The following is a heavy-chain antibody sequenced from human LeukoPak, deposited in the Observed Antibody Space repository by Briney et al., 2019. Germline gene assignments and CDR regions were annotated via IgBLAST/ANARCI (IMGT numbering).Heavy chain of an antibody. Sequence: RASVKVSCKASGGTFSSYAISWVRQAPGQGLEWMGGIIPIFGTANYAQKFQGRVTITADESTSTAYMELSSLRSEDTAVYYRARTYYYGSGSYWILDYWGQGTLVTVSS. CDR3: ARTYYYGSGSYWILDY. CDR2: IIPIFGTA. V-gene: IGHV1-69*13. D-gene: IGHD3-10*01. J-gene: IGHJ4*02. CDR1: GGTFSSYA.